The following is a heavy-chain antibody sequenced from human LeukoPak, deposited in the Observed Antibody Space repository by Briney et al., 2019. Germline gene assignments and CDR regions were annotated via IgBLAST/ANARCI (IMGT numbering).Heavy chain of an antibody. CDR1: GGSFSGYY. D-gene: IGHD2-15*01. CDR3: AREYCRGGSCYRDY. J-gene: IGHJ4*02. CDR2: IYYSGST. Sequence: SETLSLTCAVYGGSFSGYYWSWIRQPPGKGLEWIGYIYYSGSTNYNPSLKSRVTISVDTSKNQFSLRLSSVTAADTAVYYCAREYCRGGSCYRDYWGQGTLVTVSS. V-gene: IGHV4-59*12.